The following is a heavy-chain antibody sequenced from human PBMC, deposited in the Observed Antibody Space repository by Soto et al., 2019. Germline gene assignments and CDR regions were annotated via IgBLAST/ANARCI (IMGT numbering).Heavy chain of an antibody. D-gene: IGHD3-16*01. CDR2: LHYSGSA. J-gene: IGHJ4*02. V-gene: IGHV4-59*01. Sequence: SETLSLTCTVSGVSMIDYYGSWIRQSPGKGLEHIGYLHYSGSANYNPSLKSRVTISMDRSKNQFSLKLNSVTAADTAIYYCARSGHTFAAVIWGQGMLVTVSS. CDR3: ARSGHTFAAVI. CDR1: GVSMIDYY.